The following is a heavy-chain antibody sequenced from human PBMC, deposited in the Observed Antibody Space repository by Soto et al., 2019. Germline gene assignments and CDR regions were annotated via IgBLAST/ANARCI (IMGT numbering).Heavy chain of an antibody. D-gene: IGHD3-16*01. CDR2: LHYSGSA. J-gene: IGHJ4*02. V-gene: IGHV4-59*01. Sequence: SETLSLTCTVSGVSMIDYYGSWIRQSPGKGLEHIGYLHYSGSANYNPSLKSRVTISMDRSKNQFSLKLNSVTAADTAIYYCARSGHTFAAVIWGQGMLVTVSS. CDR3: ARSGHTFAAVI. CDR1: GVSMIDYY.